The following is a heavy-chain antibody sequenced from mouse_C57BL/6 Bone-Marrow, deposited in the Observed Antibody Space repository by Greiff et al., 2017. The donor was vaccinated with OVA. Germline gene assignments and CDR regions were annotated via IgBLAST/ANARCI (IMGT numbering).Heavy chain of an antibody. V-gene: IGHV1-20*01. CDR2: INPYNGDT. Sequence: EVQLQQSGPELVKPGDSVKISCKASGYSFTGYFMNWVMQSHGKSLEWIGRINPYNGDTFYNQKFKGKATLTVDKSSSTAHMELRSLTSEDSAVYYCARRGPFYWYFEVWGTGTTVTVSS. CDR1: GYSFTGYF. J-gene: IGHJ1*03. CDR3: ARRGPFYWYFEV.